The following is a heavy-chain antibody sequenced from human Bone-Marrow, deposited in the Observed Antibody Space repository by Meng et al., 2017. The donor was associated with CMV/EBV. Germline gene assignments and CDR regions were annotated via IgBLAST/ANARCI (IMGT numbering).Heavy chain of an antibody. D-gene: IGHD5-18*01. V-gene: IGHV1-2*02. Sequence: ASVKVSCKASGYTFTGYYVHWVRQAPGQGLEWMGWINPNSGGTKYAQKFQGRVTMTRDTSISTAYMELSSLRSEDTAVYYCARSVEVTDYYYGMDVWGQGTTVTVSS. CDR3: ARSVEVTDYYYGMDV. CDR2: INPNSGGT. CDR1: GYTFTGYY. J-gene: IGHJ6*02.